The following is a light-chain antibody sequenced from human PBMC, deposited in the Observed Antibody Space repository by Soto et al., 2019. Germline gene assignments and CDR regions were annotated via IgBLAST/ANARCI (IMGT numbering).Light chain of an antibody. CDR3: QQSNNWPWT. Sequence: IVMTQSPATLSVSPGERASLSCMASQSVSSNLAWYQQKPGQAPRLLIYDASTRATGIPARFSGSGSGTEFTLTISSLQSEDFAVYYCQQSNNWPWTFGQGTKVDIK. J-gene: IGKJ1*01. CDR1: QSVSSN. V-gene: IGKV3-15*01. CDR2: DAS.